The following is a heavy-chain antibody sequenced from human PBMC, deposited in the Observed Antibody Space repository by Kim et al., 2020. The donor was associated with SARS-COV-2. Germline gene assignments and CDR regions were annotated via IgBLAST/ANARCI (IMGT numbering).Heavy chain of an antibody. V-gene: IGHV3-23*01. Sequence: GGSLRLSCAASGFTFSSYAMSWVRQAPGKGLEWVSAISGSGGSTYYADSVKGRFTISRDNSKNTLYLQMNSLRAEDTAVYYSAKVHPYYDILTGSSYFDYWGQGTLVTVSS. CDR1: GFTFSSYA. J-gene: IGHJ4*02. D-gene: IGHD3-9*01. CDR2: ISGSGGST. CDR3: AKVHPYYDILTGSSYFDY.